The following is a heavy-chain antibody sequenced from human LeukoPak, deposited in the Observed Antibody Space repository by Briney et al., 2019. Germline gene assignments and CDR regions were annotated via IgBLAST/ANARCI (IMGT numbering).Heavy chain of an antibody. V-gene: IGHV4-31*03. CDR1: GGSISSGGYY. J-gene: IGHJ4*02. Sequence: PSQTLSLTCTVSGGSISSGGYYWSWIRQHPGKGLEWIGNLYNSGTTYYNPSLKSRVTISVDTSKNQFSLKLSSVTAADTAVYYCARGGDWLFDYWGQGILVTVSS. D-gene: IGHD2-21*02. CDR2: LYNSGTT. CDR3: ARGGDWLFDY.